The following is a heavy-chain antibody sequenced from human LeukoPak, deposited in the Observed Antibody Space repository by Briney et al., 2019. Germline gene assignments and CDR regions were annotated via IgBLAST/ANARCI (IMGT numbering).Heavy chain of an antibody. D-gene: IGHD3-22*01. CDR2: ISAYNGNT. CDR1: GYTFTSYG. J-gene: IGHJ3*02. Sequence: ASVKVSCKASGYTFTSYGISWVRQAPGQGLEWMGWISAYNGNTNYAQKLHGRVTMTTDTSTSTAYIELRSLRSDDTAVYYCARVGNYYDSSGYYYVQNAFDIWGQGAMVTVSS. V-gene: IGHV1-18*01. CDR3: ARVGNYYDSSGYYYVQNAFDI.